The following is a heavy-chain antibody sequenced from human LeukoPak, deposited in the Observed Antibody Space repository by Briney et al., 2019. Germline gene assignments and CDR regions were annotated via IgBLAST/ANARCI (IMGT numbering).Heavy chain of an antibody. CDR1: GFTFGDYA. V-gene: IGHV3-49*04. CDR2: IRSKAYGGTT. D-gene: IGHD1-26*01. Sequence: GRSLRLSCTASGFTFGDYAMSWVRQAPGKGLEWVGFIRSKAYGGTTEYAASVKGRFTISRDDSKSIAYLHMNSLKTEDTAVYYCTRVRELLYYYYGMDVWGQGTTVTVSS. CDR3: TRVRELLYYYYGMDV. J-gene: IGHJ6*02.